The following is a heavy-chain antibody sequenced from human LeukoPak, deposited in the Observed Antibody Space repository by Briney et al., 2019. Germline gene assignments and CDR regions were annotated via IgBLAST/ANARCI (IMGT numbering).Heavy chain of an antibody. D-gene: IGHD2-21*02. CDR3: ATCGSDAPHAGRENWFDP. CDR2: FDPEDGET. CDR1: GYTLTELS. V-gene: IGHV1-24*01. Sequence: AAVKVSCKVSGYTLTELSMHWVRRAPGKGLEWMGGFDPEDGETIYAQKFQGRVTMTEDTSTDTAYMELSSLRSEDTAVYYCATCGSDAPHAGRENWFDPWGQGTLVTVSS. J-gene: IGHJ5*02.